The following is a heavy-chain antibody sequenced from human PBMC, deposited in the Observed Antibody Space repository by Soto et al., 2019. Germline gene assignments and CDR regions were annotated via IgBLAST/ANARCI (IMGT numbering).Heavy chain of an antibody. D-gene: IGHD2-15*01. J-gene: IGHJ4*02. CDR1: GYSFTIYG. CDR2: ISTYDGNT. Sequence: ASVKVSCKASGYSFTIYGITWVRQAPGQGLEWMGWISTYDGNTNYAQNFQGRVSMARDTSTSTAYMELRSLRSDDTAVYYCARDRGRSCIGGIGPFDYWGQGTLVTVSS. V-gene: IGHV1-18*01. CDR3: ARDRGRSCIGGIGPFDY.